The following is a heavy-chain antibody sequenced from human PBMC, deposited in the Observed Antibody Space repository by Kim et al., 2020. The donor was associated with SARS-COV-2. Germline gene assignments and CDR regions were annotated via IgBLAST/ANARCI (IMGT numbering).Heavy chain of an antibody. CDR1: GYSFTSYW. D-gene: IGHD2-2*01. CDR3: ARRMVPGWGYYLPNFGMDV. Sequence: GESLKISCKGSGYSFTSYWIGWVRQMPGKGLEWMGIIYPGDSDTRYSPSFQGQVTISADKSISTAYLQWSSLKASDTAMYYCARRMVPGWGYYLPNFGMDVWGQGTTVTVSS. CDR2: IYPGDSDT. V-gene: IGHV5-51*01. J-gene: IGHJ6*02.